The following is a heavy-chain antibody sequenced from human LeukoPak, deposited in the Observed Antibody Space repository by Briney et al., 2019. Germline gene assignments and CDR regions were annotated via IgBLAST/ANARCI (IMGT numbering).Heavy chain of an antibody. Sequence: GASVKVSCKASGYTFTSYYMHWVRQAPGQGLEWMGIINPSGGSTSYAQKFQGRVTMTRDTSISTAYMELSRLRADDTAVYYCARATMTTQDYWGQGTLVTVSS. V-gene: IGHV1-46*01. CDR3: ARATMTTQDY. CDR1: GYTFTSYY. CDR2: INPSGGST. D-gene: IGHD4-17*01. J-gene: IGHJ4*02.